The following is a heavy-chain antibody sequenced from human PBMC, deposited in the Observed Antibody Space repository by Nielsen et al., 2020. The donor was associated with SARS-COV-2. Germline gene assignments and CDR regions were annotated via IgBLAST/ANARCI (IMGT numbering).Heavy chain of an antibody. CDR2: ISAYNGNT. CDR1: GYTFTSYG. D-gene: IGHD1-14*01. CDR3: ARELALGNYYYYMDV. Sequence: ASVKVSCKASGYTFTSYGISWVRQAPGQGLEWMGWISAYNGNTNYAQKLQGRVTMTTDTSTSTAYMELRSLRSDDTAVYYCARELALGNYYYYMDVWGKGTTVTVSS. J-gene: IGHJ6*03. V-gene: IGHV1-18*04.